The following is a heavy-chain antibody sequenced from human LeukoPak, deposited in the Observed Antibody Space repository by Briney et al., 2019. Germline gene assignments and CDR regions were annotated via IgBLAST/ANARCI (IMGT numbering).Heavy chain of an antibody. J-gene: IGHJ4*02. D-gene: IGHD6-13*01. CDR2: IYYSGST. Sequence: PSETLSLTCTVSGGSISSYYWSWLRQPPGKGLEWIGYIYYSGSTNYNPSLKSRVTISVDTSKNQFSLKLSSVTAADTAVYYCARVSSSWYDYWGQGTLVTVSS. CDR3: ARVSSSWYDY. V-gene: IGHV4-59*01. CDR1: GGSISSYY.